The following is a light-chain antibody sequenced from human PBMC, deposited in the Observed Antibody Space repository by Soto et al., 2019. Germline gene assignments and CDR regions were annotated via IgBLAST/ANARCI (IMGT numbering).Light chain of an antibody. CDR3: QQYGSSPFN. CDR2: GAS. Sequence: ERVWQPSLGTMSFSPVERSPLSCRASQSISSTYLTWYHQRPGQAPRLLIYGASSRATGIPDRFSGSGSGKDFTITIRRLENEDFEVYYCQQYGSSPFNCGPGTKVDIK. V-gene: IGKV3-20*01. CDR1: QSISSTY. J-gene: IGKJ3*01.